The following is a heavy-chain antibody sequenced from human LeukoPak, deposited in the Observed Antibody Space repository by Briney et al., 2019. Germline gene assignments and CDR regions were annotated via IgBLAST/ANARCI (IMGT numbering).Heavy chain of an antibody. CDR1: GFTFIRYA. Sequence: GGSLRLSCAASGFTFIRYAMSWVRQAPGKGLEWVSSISGSGGITYHADSLKGRFTISRDNSKNTLFLQMNSLRAEDTAVYYCAKNTISGGHYQYYMDVWGKGTTVTISS. CDR2: ISGSGGIT. V-gene: IGHV3-23*01. J-gene: IGHJ6*03. CDR3: AKNTISGGHYQYYMDV. D-gene: IGHD3-16*02.